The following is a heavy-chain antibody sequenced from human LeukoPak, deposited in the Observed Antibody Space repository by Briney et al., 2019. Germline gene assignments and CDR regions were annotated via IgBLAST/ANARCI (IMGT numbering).Heavy chain of an antibody. D-gene: IGHD2-2*01. J-gene: IGHJ6*02. Sequence: GGSLRLSCAASGFTFDDYAMHWVRQAPGKGLEWVSGISWNSGSIGYADSVKGRFTISRDNAKNSLYLQMNSLRAEDTAVYYCARFVRCSSTSCYAAYYYGMDVWGQGTTVTVSS. V-gene: IGHV3-9*01. CDR3: ARFVRCSSTSCYAAYYYGMDV. CDR2: ISWNSGSI. CDR1: GFTFDDYA.